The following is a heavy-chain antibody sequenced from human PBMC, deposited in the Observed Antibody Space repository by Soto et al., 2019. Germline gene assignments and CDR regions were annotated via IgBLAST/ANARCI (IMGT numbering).Heavy chain of an antibody. CDR1: GYTFTNYA. V-gene: IGHV1-18*01. J-gene: IGHJ2*01. D-gene: IGHD2-15*01. Sequence: QVQLVQSGAEVKKPGASVKVSCQASGYTFTNYAISWVRQAPGQGLEWMGWISASTRNTDQAQNFQGRVTMTIDTSTKTANMELRSVRSDDTAVYYCARCYCSVGSCYACWHFDLWGRGTLVTVSS. CDR2: ISASTRNT. CDR3: ARCYCSVGSCYACWHFDL.